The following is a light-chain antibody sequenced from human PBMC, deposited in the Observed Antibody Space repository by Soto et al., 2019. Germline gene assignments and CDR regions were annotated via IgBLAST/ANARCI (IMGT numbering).Light chain of an antibody. J-gene: IGLJ3*02. Sequence: QSVLTQPASVSGSLGQSITIAYTGTGSDVGSYKLVSWYQQHPGKAPKLIILEGINRPSGVSNRFSGSKSDNTASLTISGLQAEDEADYYCCSYVGTWVFGGGTKLTVL. CDR2: EGI. CDR1: GSDVGSYKL. V-gene: IGLV2-23*01. CDR3: CSYVGTWV.